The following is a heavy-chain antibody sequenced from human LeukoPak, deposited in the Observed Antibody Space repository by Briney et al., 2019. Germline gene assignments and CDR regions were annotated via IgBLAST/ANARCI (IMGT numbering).Heavy chain of an antibody. Sequence: GGSLRLSCAASGFTFSSYSMNWVRQAPGKGLEWVSYISSSSSTIYYADSVKGRFTISRDNSKNTLYLQMNSLRAEDTAVYYCAKDHSSLYCSGGSCYSHNQNFDYWGQGTLVTVSS. V-gene: IGHV3-48*01. CDR2: ISSSSSTI. D-gene: IGHD2-15*01. J-gene: IGHJ4*02. CDR3: AKDHSSLYCSGGSCYSHNQNFDY. CDR1: GFTFSSYS.